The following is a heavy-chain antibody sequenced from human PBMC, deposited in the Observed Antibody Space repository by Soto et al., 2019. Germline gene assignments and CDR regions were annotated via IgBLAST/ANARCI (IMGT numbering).Heavy chain of an antibody. D-gene: IGHD6-19*01. CDR3: ARAVGDPLYYLDY. J-gene: IGHJ4*02. CDR1: SDSISSYY. V-gene: IGHV4-59*08. CDR2: TDYSGNT. Sequence: QVQLQESGPGVVRPSETLSLTCTVSSDSISSYYWIWIRQSPGKGLEWIGYTDYSGNTNYNPSLKSRVTISGDTSKNQFSLRPSSVTAADTAVYYCARAVGDPLYYLDYWGQGTLVTVSS.